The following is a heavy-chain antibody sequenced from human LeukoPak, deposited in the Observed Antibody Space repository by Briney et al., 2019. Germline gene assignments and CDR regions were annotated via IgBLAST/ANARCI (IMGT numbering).Heavy chain of an antibody. CDR3: ASPTEYPLGYYFDY. Sequence: PGGSLRLSCAASGFTFSRYWMSWVRQAPGKGLEWVANIKQDGSEKYYVDSVKGRFTISRDNAKNSMYLQMNSLRAEDTAVYYCASPTEYPLGYYFDYWGRGTLVTVSS. V-gene: IGHV3-7*03. J-gene: IGHJ4*02. D-gene: IGHD2-2*01. CDR2: IKQDGSEK. CDR1: GFTFSRYW.